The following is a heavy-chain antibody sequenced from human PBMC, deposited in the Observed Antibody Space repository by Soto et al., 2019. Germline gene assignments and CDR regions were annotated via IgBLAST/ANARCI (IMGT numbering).Heavy chain of an antibody. CDR1: GGSISSYY. Sequence: SETLSLTCTVSGGSISSYYWSWIRQPPGKGLEWIGYIYYSGSTNYNPSLKSRVTISEETAKNQFTLKLSFVTAADTAVYYCARVVVVVAGGGYYYYYMDVWGKGTTVTVSS. D-gene: IGHD2-15*01. V-gene: IGHV4-59*08. CDR3: ARVVVVVAGGGYYYYYMDV. J-gene: IGHJ6*03. CDR2: IYYSGST.